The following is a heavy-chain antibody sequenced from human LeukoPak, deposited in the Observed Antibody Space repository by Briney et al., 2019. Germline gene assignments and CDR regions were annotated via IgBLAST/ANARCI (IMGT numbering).Heavy chain of an antibody. V-gene: IGHV4-34*01. CDR1: GGSFSGYY. CDR3: ARRVGNYYYDSSGKIDY. CDR2: INHSGST. D-gene: IGHD3-22*01. J-gene: IGHJ4*02. Sequence: PSETLSLTCAVYGGSFSGYYWSWIRQPPGKGLEWIGEINHSGSTNYNPSLKSRVTISVDTSKNQFSLKLSSVTAADTAVYYCARRVGNYYYDSSGKIDYWGQGTLVTVSS.